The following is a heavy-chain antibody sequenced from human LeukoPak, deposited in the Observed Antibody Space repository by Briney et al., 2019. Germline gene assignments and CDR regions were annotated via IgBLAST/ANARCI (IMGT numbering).Heavy chain of an antibody. CDR3: ATGYGDSSLWDY. V-gene: IGHV3-7*01. CDR1: GVTFSTYA. CDR2: IKQDGSEK. D-gene: IGHD4-17*01. Sequence: GGSLRLSCAASGVTFSTYAMSWVRQASGKGLEWVANIKQDGSEKYYVDSVKGRFTISRDNAKNSLYLQMNSLRAEDTAVYYCATGYGDSSLWDYWGQGTLVTVSS. J-gene: IGHJ4*02.